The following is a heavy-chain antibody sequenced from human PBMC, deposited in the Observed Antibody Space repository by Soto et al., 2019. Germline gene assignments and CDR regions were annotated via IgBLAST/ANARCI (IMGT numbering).Heavy chain of an antibody. Sequence: QVQLQESGPGLVKPSQTLSLTCTVSGGSISSGDYYWSWIRQPPGKGLEWIGYIYYSGSTYYNPSLKRRVTISADTSKNQFSLKLSSLTAADTAVYYCASNSYGYTFSPSWGPGTLVTVSS. CDR1: GGSISSGDYY. CDR3: ASNSYGYTFSPS. V-gene: IGHV4-30-4*01. J-gene: IGHJ5*02. D-gene: IGHD5-18*01. CDR2: IYYSGST.